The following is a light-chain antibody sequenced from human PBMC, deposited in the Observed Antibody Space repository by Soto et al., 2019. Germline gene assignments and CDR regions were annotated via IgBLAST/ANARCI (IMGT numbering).Light chain of an antibody. Sequence: DIQMTQSPSTLSASVGDRVTITCRASQSISSWLAWHQQKPGKAPKLLIYKASSLESGVPFRFSGSGSGTEFTLTISSLQPDDFATYYCQQYNTYWTFGQGTKVEIK. CDR1: QSISSW. CDR3: QQYNTYWT. J-gene: IGKJ1*01. CDR2: KAS. V-gene: IGKV1-5*03.